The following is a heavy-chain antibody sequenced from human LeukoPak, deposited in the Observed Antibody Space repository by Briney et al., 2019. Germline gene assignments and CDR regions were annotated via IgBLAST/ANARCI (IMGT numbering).Heavy chain of an antibody. CDR1: GFTFTNYA. V-gene: IGHV3-23*01. J-gene: IGHJ4*02. CDR2: ISGTGAFT. CDR3: AKGHSDYGAGFDL. Sequence: PGGSLRLSCAASGFTFTNYAMSWVRQAPGKGLEPVSVISGTGAFTYYADSVKGRFTISRDNSKNTLYLQMNSLRAEDTTVYYCAKGHSDYGAGFDLWGRGTLVTVSS. D-gene: IGHD4-17*01.